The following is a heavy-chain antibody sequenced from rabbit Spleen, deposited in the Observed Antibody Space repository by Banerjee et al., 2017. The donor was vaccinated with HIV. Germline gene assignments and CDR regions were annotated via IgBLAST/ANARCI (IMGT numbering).Heavy chain of an antibody. V-gene: IGHV1S45*01. CDR3: ARGSAAMTMVITGYYLSL. CDR1: GFSFSSSYY. CDR2: IYGGDGSST. D-gene: IGHD2-1*01. J-gene: IGHJ4*01. Sequence: QEQLVESGGDLVQPERSLTLTCTASGFSFSSSYYMCWVRQAPGKGLEWIGCIYGGDGSSTAYANWAKGRFTISKTSSTTVPLQMTSLTAADTATYFCARGSAAMTMVITGYYLSLWGPGTLVTVS.